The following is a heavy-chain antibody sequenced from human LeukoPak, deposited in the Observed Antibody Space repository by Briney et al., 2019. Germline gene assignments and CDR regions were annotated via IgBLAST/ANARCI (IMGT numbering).Heavy chain of an antibody. CDR1: GDYFSSYY. CDR2: IYYSGST. D-gene: IGHD6-13*01. CDR3: ARGTAAGTRKYFQH. Sequence: SETLSLTCTVSGDYFSSYYWNWIRQPPGKGLEWIGYIYYSGSTNYNPSLESRVTISVDTSKNQFSLKLSSVTAADTAVYYCARGTAAGTRKYFQHWGQGTLVTVSS. J-gene: IGHJ1*01. V-gene: IGHV4-59*12.